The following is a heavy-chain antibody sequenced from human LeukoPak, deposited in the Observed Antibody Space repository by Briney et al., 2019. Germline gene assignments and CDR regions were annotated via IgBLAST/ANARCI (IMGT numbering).Heavy chain of an antibody. D-gene: IGHD5-12*01. CDR3: ARGEGGGYALDAFDI. V-gene: IGHV4-30-4*01. CDR2: IYYSGST. Sequence: SETLSLTCTVSGGSISSGDYYWSWIRQPPGKGLEWIGYIYYSGSTYYNPPLNSRVTISVDTSKNQFSLKLSSVTAADTAVYYCARGEGGGYALDAFDIWGQGTMVTVSS. CDR1: GGSISSGDYY. J-gene: IGHJ3*02.